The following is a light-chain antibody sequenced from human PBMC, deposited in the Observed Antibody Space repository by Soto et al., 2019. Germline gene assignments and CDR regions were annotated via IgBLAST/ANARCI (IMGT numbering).Light chain of an antibody. J-gene: IGKJ4*01. CDR3: HQYHIYPVT. CDR1: QSVSTW. Sequence: DIQMTQSPSTLSASVGDRVTITCRASQSVSTWLAWYQQKPGKAHTLLIDKASTLKNGVPSRFSGSGSGKDFTLTISSLQPDDFATYYFHQYHIYPVTFGGGTKVEIK. V-gene: IGKV1-5*03. CDR2: KAS.